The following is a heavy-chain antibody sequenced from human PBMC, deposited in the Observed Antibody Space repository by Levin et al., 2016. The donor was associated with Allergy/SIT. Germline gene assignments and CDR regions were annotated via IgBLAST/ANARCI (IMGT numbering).Heavy chain of an antibody. CDR2: ISNIGDST. V-gene: IGHV3-23*01. CDR1: GFTFSHAW. CDR3: ARHDLR. D-gene: IGHD1-1*01. J-gene: IGHJ4*02. Sequence: GESLKISCAASGFTFSHAWMSWVRQAPGKGLESVSTISNIGDSTYYADSVKGRFTISRDNSKNTVYLQMNSLRAEDTALYYCARHDLRWGQGTLVTVSS.